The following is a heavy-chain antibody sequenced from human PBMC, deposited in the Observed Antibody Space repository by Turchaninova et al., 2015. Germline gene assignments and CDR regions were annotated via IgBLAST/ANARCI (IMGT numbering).Heavy chain of an antibody. CDR1: GYTFTDYY. V-gene: IGHV1-2*06. J-gene: IGHJ4*02. CDR2: INPSSGCT. CDR3: ARFPTVTSNCDY. D-gene: IGHD4-17*01. Sequence: QVQLVQSGAEVKKPGASVKVSCKASGYTFTDYYIHWVRQAPGQGREWRGRINPSSGCTNFARKFQGRVTMNSDTSITTAFMELSRLTSDDTAVYYCARFPTVTSNCDYWGQGTLVTVSS.